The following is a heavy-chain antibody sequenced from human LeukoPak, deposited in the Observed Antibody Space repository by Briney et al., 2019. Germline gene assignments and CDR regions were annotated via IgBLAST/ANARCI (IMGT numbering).Heavy chain of an antibody. CDR3: ARDSYYDILTGYYRGEYYYGMDV. CDR1: GFTFSSYG. CDR2: IWYDGSNK. D-gene: IGHD3-9*01. V-gene: IGHV3-33*01. J-gene: IGHJ6*02. Sequence: PGRSLRLSCAASGFTFSSYGMHWVRQAPGKGLEWVAVIWYDGSNKYYADSVKGRFTISRDNSKNTLYLQMNSLRAEDTAVYYCARDSYYDILTGYYRGEYYYGMDVWGQGTTVTVSS.